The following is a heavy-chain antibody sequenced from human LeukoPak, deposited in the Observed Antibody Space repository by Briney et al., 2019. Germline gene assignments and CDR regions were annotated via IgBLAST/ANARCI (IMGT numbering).Heavy chain of an antibody. CDR3: ARARAAYFALFQH. J-gene: IGHJ1*01. D-gene: IGHD3-9*01. V-gene: IGHV3-11*01. Sequence: GGSLRLSCAASGFSISDYYMSWVRQAPGKGLEWISYISSGAGSTIKYADSVKGRFTISRDNAQNSLFQQMNSLRAEDTAVYFCARARAAYFALFQHWGQGSLVIVSS. CDR2: ISSGAGSTI. CDR1: GFSISDYY.